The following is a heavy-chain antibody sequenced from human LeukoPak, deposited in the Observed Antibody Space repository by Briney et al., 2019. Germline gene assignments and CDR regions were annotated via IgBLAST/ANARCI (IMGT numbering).Heavy chain of an antibody. CDR1: GGSISSSSYY. D-gene: IGHD1-26*01. V-gene: IGHV4-39*07. Sequence: SETLSLTCTVSGGSISSSSYYWGWIRQPPGKGLEWIGSIYYSGSTYYNPSLKSRVTISVDTSKNQFSLKLSSVTAADTAVYYCATRPRLASGSYYPDYWGQGTLVTVSS. J-gene: IGHJ4*02. CDR2: IYYSGST. CDR3: ATRPRLASGSYYPDY.